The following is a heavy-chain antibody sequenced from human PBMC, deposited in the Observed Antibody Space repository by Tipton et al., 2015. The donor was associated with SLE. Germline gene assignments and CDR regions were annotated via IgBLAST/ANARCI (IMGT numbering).Heavy chain of an antibody. CDR2: VFYGGRY. CDR1: NGSITSLYDY. D-gene: IGHD4-11*01. J-gene: IGHJ3*02. Sequence: GLVKPSETLSLTCTVSNGSITSLYDYWGWVRQPPGKGLEWLGSVFYGGRYFYNASLRSRVTISVDTVKTQVSLKLTSVTAADTAMYFCARETTSGAFAIWGQGTLVTVSS. CDR3: ARETTSGAFAI. V-gene: IGHV4-39*07.